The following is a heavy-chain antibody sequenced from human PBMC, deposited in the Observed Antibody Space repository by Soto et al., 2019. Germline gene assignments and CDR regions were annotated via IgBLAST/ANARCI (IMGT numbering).Heavy chain of an antibody. Sequence: SETLSLTCTVSGGSISSYYWSWIWQPPGKGLEWIGYIYYSGSTNYNPSLKSRVTISVDTSKNQFSLKLSSVTAADTAVYYCARGRYCSGGSCYSGPNYYYMDVWGKGTTVTVSS. D-gene: IGHD2-15*01. J-gene: IGHJ6*03. CDR3: ARGRYCSGGSCYSGPNYYYMDV. CDR1: GGSISSYY. V-gene: IGHV4-59*08. CDR2: IYYSGST.